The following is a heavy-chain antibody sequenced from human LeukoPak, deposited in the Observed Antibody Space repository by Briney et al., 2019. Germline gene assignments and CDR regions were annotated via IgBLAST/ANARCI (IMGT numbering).Heavy chain of an antibody. CDR1: GGSISSYY. Sequence: PSETLSLTCTVSGGSISSYYWSWIRQPPGKGLEWIGYSYYSGSTNYNPSLKSRVTMSLDTAKNQFSLKLSSVTAADTAVYFCARNYDILTGYYSYYYYYMDVWGKGTTVTVSS. CDR2: SYYSGST. D-gene: IGHD3-9*01. CDR3: ARNYDILTGYYSYYYYYMDV. V-gene: IGHV4-59*01. J-gene: IGHJ6*03.